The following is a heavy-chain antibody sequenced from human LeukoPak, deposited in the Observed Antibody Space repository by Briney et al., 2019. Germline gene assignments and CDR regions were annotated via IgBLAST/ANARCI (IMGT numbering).Heavy chain of an antibody. CDR2: INQDGSEK. CDR1: RFTFSTYW. V-gene: IGHV3-7*01. CDR3: VRDLANYFGSGTPAGDY. Sequence: GGSLSLSCAASRFTFSTYWMSWVRQSPGKGLEWVANINQDGSEKNYVDSVKGRFTISRDNAKNSLYLQMNSLRAEDTAVYYCVRDLANYFGSGTPAGDYWGQGTLVTVSS. J-gene: IGHJ4*02. D-gene: IGHD3-10*01.